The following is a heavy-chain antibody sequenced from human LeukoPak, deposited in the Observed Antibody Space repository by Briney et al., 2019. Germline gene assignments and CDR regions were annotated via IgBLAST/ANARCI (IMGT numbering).Heavy chain of an antibody. CDR1: GGSISSYY. V-gene: IGHV4-59*01. J-gene: IGHJ5*02. Sequence: SETLSLTCTVSGGSISSYYWSWIRQPPGKGLEWIGYIYYSGSTNYNPSLKSRVTISEDTSKNQFSLKLSSVTAADTAVYYCARDRRDCSGGSCYNWFDPWGQGTLVTVSS. CDR3: ARDRRDCSGGSCYNWFDP. D-gene: IGHD2-15*01. CDR2: IYYSGST.